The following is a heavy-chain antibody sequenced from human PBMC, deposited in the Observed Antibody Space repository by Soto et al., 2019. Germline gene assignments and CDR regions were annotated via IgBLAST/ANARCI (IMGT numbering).Heavy chain of an antibody. V-gene: IGHV4-34*01. CDR1: GGSFSGYY. D-gene: IGHD3-10*01. Sequence: PSETLSLTCAVYGGSFSGYYWSWIRQPPGKGLEWIGEINHSGSTNYNPSLKSRVTISVDTSKNQFSLKLSSVTAADTAVYYCARKGLLWFGERYYGMDVWGQGTLVTVSS. CDR2: INHSGST. J-gene: IGHJ6*02. CDR3: ARKGLLWFGERYYGMDV.